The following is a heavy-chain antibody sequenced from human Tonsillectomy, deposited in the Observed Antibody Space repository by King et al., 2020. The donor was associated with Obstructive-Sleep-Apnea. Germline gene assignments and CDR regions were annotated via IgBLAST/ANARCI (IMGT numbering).Heavy chain of an antibody. V-gene: IGHV4-30-4*01. J-gene: IGHJ4*02. CDR2: IYHNGST. CDR1: VGSISRGDYY. CDR3: VRDLGYDILTGYSDY. Sequence: VQLQESGPGLVKPSQTLSLTCTVSVGSISRGDYYWSWIRQPPGKGLEWIGYIYHNGSTYYNPSPKSRVTISVDRSKNQFSLKLSSVTAADTAVYYCVRDLGYDILTGYSDYWGQGTLVTVSS. D-gene: IGHD3-9*01.